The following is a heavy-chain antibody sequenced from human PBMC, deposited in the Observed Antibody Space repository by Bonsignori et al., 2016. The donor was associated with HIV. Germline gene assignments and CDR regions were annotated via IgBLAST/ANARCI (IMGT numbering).Heavy chain of an antibody. Sequence: WVRQAPGQGLEWMGWMNPNSGNTGLAQEFQGRVTMTRNTSISTAYMELSSLRSEDTAVYYCVRAGVYDFWSGYYNYHFDSWGQGTLVTVSS. D-gene: IGHD3-3*01. J-gene: IGHJ4*02. V-gene: IGHV1-8*01. CDR2: MNPNSGNT. CDR3: VRAGVYDFWSGYYNYHFDS.